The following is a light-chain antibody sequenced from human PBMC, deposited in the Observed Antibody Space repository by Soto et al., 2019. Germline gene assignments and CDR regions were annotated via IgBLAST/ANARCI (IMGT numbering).Light chain of an antibody. J-gene: IGLJ3*02. V-gene: IGLV7-46*01. CDR1: TGAVTSGHY. CDR3: LLAYSGDRVV. Sequence: QAVVTQEPSLTVSPGGTVTLTCGSSTGAVTSGHYPYWFQQKPGQAPRTLIFNTNNKHSWTPARFSGSLRGGKAALTLAGAQPEDEAADYFLLAYSGDRVVFGGETKRTVL. CDR2: NTN.